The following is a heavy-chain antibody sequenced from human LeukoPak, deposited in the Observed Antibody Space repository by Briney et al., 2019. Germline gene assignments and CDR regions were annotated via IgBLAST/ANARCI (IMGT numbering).Heavy chain of an antibody. V-gene: IGHV3-15*01. J-gene: IGHJ4*02. D-gene: IGHD5-18*01. CDR1: GFTFSNAW. CDR2: IKSKTDGETT. CDR3: TTGIGGYSYGPDY. Sequence: GGSLRLSCAASGFTFSNAWMSWVRQAPGKGLEWVGRIKSKTDGETTDYAAPVKGRFTISRDDSKNTLYLQMNSLKTEDTAVYYCTTGIGGYSYGPDYWGQGTLVTVSS.